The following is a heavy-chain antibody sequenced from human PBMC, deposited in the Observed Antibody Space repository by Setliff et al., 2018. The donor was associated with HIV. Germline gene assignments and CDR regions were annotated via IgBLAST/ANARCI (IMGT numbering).Heavy chain of an antibody. CDR1: GDSITNDDYY. CDR2: IHYNGRS. J-gene: IGHJ5*02. Sequence: SETLSLTCTVSGDSITNDDYYWGWIRQPPGKGLEWIAIIHYNGRSYYDPSLKSRVTIFVDTSKTQFYLKLRSVTASDTAVYYCARYTSKVDWFDPWGQGTLVTVSS. V-gene: IGHV4-39*01. CDR3: ARYTSKVDWFDP. D-gene: IGHD2-2*02.